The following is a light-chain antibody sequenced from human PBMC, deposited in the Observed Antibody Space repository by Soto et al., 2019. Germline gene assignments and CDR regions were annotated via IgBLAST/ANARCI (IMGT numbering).Light chain of an antibody. CDR3: QQYGSSPPYT. J-gene: IGKJ2*01. Sequence: EIGLTQSPGTLSLSPGERATLSCRASHSVSSSYLAWYQQNPGQAPRLLIYGASSRATGIPDRFSGSGSGTDFTLTISRLEPEDFAVYYCQQYGSSPPYTFGQGTKLEIK. CDR1: HSVSSSY. CDR2: GAS. V-gene: IGKV3-20*01.